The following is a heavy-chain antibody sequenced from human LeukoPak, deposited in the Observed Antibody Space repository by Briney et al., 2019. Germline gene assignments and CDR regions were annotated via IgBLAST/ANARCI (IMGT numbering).Heavy chain of an antibody. CDR1: GFTFSSNY. J-gene: IGHJ4*02. V-gene: IGHV3-53*01. D-gene: IGHD4-17*01. CDR2: TYSGGNT. CDR3: ARDGDDYGAFDC. Sequence: GGSLRLSCAASGFTFSSNYMSWVRQAPGKGLEWVSITYSGGNTYYADSVKGRFTISRDNSKNILYLQMDSLRVEDTAMYYCARDGDDYGAFDCWGQGTLVTVSS.